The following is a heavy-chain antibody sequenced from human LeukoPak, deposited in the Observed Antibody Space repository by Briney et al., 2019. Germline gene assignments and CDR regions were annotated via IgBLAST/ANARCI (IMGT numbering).Heavy chain of an antibody. CDR1: GFTFSSYE. Sequence: PGGSLRLSCAASGFTFSSYEMNWVRQAPGKGLEWVSYIGTSGADIYYADSVKGRFTISRDNAKNSLYLQMNSLRDEDTAVYYCSRYISGWYYFDYWGQGTLVTVSS. CDR3: SRYISGWYYFDY. CDR2: IGTSGADI. V-gene: IGHV3-48*03. J-gene: IGHJ4*02. D-gene: IGHD6-19*01.